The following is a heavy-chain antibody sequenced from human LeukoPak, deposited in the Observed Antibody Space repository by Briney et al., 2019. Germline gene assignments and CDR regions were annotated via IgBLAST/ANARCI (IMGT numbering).Heavy chain of an antibody. Sequence: ASVKVSCKASGYTFTGYYMQWVRQAPGQGLEWMGWINPNSGGTNYAQKFQGRVTMTRDTSISTAYMELSRLRSGDTAVYYCARVLDYYDSSGYYYSGADNWFDPWGQGTLVTVSS. V-gene: IGHV1-2*02. J-gene: IGHJ5*02. CDR2: INPNSGGT. CDR3: ARVLDYYDSSGYYYSGADNWFDP. D-gene: IGHD3-22*01. CDR1: GYTFTGYY.